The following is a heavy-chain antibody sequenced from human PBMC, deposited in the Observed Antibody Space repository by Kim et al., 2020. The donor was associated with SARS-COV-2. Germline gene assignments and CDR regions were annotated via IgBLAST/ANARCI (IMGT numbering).Heavy chain of an antibody. J-gene: IGHJ6*02. CDR3: ARGERVQLWLSAEVLYYYGMDV. Sequence: GGSLRLSCAASGFTFSSYGMHWVRQAPGKGLEWVAVIWYDGSNKYYADSVKGRFTISRDNSKNTLYLQMNSLRAEDTAVYYCARGERVQLWLSAEVLYYYGMDVWGQGTTVTVSS. V-gene: IGHV3-33*01. CDR1: GFTFSSYG. CDR2: IWYDGSNK. D-gene: IGHD5-18*01.